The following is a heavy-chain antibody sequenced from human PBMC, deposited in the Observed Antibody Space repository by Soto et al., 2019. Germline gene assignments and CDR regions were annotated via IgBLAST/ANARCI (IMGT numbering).Heavy chain of an antibody. CDR2: IDPTNSNI. V-gene: IGHV5-10-1*01. CDR3: ARLRGVGGGGDY. J-gene: IGHJ4*03. Sequence: XESLKISCAASGHRFTSSWITWVRHIPGKGLEWMATIDPTNSNINYNPSFRGHVTLSVDKSASTASLEWISLRASDTAIYYCARLRGVGGGGDYWGQGTLVTVSS. D-gene: IGHD3-10*01. CDR1: GHRFTSSW.